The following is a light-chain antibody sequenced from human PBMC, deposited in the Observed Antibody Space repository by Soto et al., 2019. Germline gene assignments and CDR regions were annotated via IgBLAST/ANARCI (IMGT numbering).Light chain of an antibody. CDR3: QQYNSYSPT. CDR2: DAS. Sequence: DIQMTQSPAPLSASIGDRVTITCRASQSIDTWLAWYQQKPGKAPQLLIYDASSLESGVPSRFSGSGSGTEFTLTISSLQPDDFATYYCQQYNSYSPTFGQGTKVDI. J-gene: IGKJ1*01. CDR1: QSIDTW. V-gene: IGKV1-5*01.